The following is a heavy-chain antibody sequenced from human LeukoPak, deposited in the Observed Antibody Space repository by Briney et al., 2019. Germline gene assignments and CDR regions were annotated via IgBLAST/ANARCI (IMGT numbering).Heavy chain of an antibody. J-gene: IGHJ6*02. CDR3: ARDNRATAKGNYYYYGMDV. Sequence: TGGSLRISRAASGLTVSSNYMSWVRQAPGKGLEWVSIIYSGAYTYYADSVKGRFTISRDNSKNTLYLQLNSLRAEDTAVYYCARDNRATAKGNYYYYGMDVWGQGTTVTVSS. D-gene: IGHD5-18*01. CDR2: IYSGAYT. V-gene: IGHV3-66*01. CDR1: GLTVSSNY.